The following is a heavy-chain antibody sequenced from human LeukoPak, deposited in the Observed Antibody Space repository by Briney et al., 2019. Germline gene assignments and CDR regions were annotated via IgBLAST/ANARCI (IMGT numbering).Heavy chain of an antibody. CDR1: GFTFSTYW. Sequence: GGSLRLSCAASGFTFSTYWMAWVRQAPGKWLEWVANIKEDESAKHQADSVKGRFTISRDNAQNSVYLQMSSLRGEDTAVYYCARDVGGSLDYWGQGTLVTVSS. D-gene: IGHD1-26*01. J-gene: IGHJ4*02. CDR3: ARDVGGSLDY. V-gene: IGHV3-7*01. CDR2: IKEDESAK.